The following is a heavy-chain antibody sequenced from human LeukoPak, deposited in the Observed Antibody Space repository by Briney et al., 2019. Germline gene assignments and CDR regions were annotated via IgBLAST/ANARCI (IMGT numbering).Heavy chain of an antibody. V-gene: IGHV3-11*06. CDR2: ISSSSSYT. CDR3: ARKVGSRVGYFDY. CDR1: GFTSSDYY. Sequence: GGSLRLSCAASGFTSSDYYMSWNRQAPGKGLEWVSYISSSSSYTNYADSVKGRFTISRDNAKNSLYLQMNSLRAEDTAVYYCARKVGSRVGYFDYWGQGTLVTVSS. D-gene: IGHD2-15*01. J-gene: IGHJ4*02.